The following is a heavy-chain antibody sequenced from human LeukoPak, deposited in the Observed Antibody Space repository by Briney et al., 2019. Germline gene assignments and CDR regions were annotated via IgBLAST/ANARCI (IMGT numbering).Heavy chain of an antibody. Sequence: GGSLRLSCAASGFTFASYAMTWVRQAPGKGLDYASTINGGASTTYYADSVKGRFTISRDNSKNTLYLQMNSLRAEDTAVYYCAIGLINDWSALEYWGQGTLVTVSS. D-gene: IGHD3-9*01. CDR1: GFTFASYA. J-gene: IGHJ4*02. CDR3: AIGLINDWSALEY. CDR2: INGGASTT. V-gene: IGHV3-23*01.